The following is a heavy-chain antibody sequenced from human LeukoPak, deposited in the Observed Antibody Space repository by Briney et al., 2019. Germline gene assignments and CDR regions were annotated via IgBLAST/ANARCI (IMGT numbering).Heavy chain of an antibody. D-gene: IGHD1-7*01. CDR2: ISYDGSSK. V-gene: IGHV3-30*18. CDR1: GFTFSSYG. CDR3: AKATAGTTRGEGNWFDP. Sequence: GRSLRLSCAASGFTFSSYGMHWVRQAPGKGLEWVAVISYDGSSKYYADSVKGRFTISRDNSKNTLYLQMNSLRAEDTAVYYCAKATAGTTRGEGNWFDPWGQGTLVTVSS. J-gene: IGHJ5*02.